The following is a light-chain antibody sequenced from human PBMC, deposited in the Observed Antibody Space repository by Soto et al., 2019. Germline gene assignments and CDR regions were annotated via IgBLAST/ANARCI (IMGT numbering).Light chain of an antibody. Sequence: DIVMTQSLDSLAVSLGERATINCKSSQSVLYSSNNKNYLAWYQQKPGQPPKLLIYWASTRESGVPDRFSGSGSGTDFTLTISSLQAEDVAVYYCHQYYNTPLTFGGGTKVDIK. V-gene: IGKV4-1*01. CDR1: QSVLYSSNNKNY. CDR3: HQYYNTPLT. CDR2: WAS. J-gene: IGKJ4*01.